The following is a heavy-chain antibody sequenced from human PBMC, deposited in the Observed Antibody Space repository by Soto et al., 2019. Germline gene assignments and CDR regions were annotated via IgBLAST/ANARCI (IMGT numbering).Heavy chain of an antibody. D-gene: IGHD1-26*01. V-gene: IGHV3-30-3*01. CDR2: ISYDGSNK. J-gene: IGHJ4*02. CDR3: VSGNYLEF. CDR1: GFTFSSYA. Sequence: QVQLVESGGGVVQPGRSLRLSCAASGFTFSSYAMHWVRQAPGKGLEWVAVISYDGSNKYYADSVKGRFTITRDNSKNTLYLQMNSLTAEDTAVFYCVSGNYLEFWGQGTLVTVSS.